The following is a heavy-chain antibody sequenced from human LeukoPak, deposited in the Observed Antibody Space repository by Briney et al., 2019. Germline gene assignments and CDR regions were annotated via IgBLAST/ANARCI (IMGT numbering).Heavy chain of an antibody. D-gene: IGHD6-6*01. Sequence: PGGSLRLSCAASGFTFSSYAMHWVRQAPGKGQEWVAVISYDGSNKYYADSVKGRFTISRDNSKNTLYLQMNSLRAEDTAVYYCAKDLVSSLVRGNYWGQGTLVTVSS. J-gene: IGHJ4*02. V-gene: IGHV3-30-3*01. CDR3: AKDLVSSLVRGNY. CDR1: GFTFSSYA. CDR2: ISYDGSNK.